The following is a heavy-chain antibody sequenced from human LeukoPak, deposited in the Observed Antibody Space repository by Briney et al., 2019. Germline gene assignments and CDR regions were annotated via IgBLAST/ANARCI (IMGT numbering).Heavy chain of an antibody. Sequence: APVKVSCKASGYTFTGYYMHWVRQAPGQGLEWMGWINPNSGGTNYAQKFQGRVTMTRDTSISTAYMELSRLRSDDTAVYYCARADTAMVPADYWGQGTLVTVSS. V-gene: IGHV1-2*02. CDR3: ARADTAMVPADY. CDR2: INPNSGGT. J-gene: IGHJ4*02. D-gene: IGHD5-18*01. CDR1: GYTFTGYY.